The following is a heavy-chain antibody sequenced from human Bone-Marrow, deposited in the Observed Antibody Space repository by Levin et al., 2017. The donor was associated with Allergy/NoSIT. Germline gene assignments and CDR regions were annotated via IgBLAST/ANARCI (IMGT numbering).Heavy chain of an antibody. D-gene: IGHD3-10*01. V-gene: IGHV5-51*01. Sequence: GGSLRLSCKGSGYKFTSYWIGWVRQMPGKGLEWMGIMYPGDSDTRYSPSFQGQITMSADKSLTTAYLQWSSLKASDTAIYYCALLLWSAEPNNWGQGTLVTVSS. J-gene: IGHJ4*02. CDR1: GYKFTSYW. CDR2: MYPGDSDT. CDR3: ALLLWSAEPNN.